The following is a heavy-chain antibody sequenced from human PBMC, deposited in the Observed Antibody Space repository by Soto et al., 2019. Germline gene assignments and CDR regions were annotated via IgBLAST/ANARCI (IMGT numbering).Heavy chain of an antibody. V-gene: IGHV1-58*01. D-gene: IGHD3-22*01. CDR3: AATLDWGSYDFGGYPS. CDR1: GFTFSRSA. Sequence: GASVKVSCKGSGFTFSRSAVQWVRQVRGQGLEWIGWIVAASGKTDYSQIFQERVTITRDMSTSTAYMELSSLSSEDTAVYYCAATLDWGSYDFGGYPSWGQGTLVTAPQ. J-gene: IGHJ4*02. CDR2: IVAASGKT.